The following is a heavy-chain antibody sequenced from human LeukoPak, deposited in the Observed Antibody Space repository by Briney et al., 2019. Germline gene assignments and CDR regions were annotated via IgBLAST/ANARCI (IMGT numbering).Heavy chain of an antibody. CDR3: ARSRVSYGSGSYYDP. CDR1: GGSISPYY. J-gene: IGHJ5*02. V-gene: IGHV4-59*01. Sequence: SETLSLTCTVSGGSISPYYWSWIRQPPGKGLEWIGYIYDSGTTNYNPSLKSRVTMSVDTSKNQFSLKLSSVTAADTAVYYCARSRVSYGSGSYYDPWGQGTLVTVSS. CDR2: IYDSGTT. D-gene: IGHD3-10*01.